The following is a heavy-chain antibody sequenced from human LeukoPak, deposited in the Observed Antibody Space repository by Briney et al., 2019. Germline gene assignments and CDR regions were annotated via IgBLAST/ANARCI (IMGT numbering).Heavy chain of an antibody. D-gene: IGHD3-10*01. CDR1: GFSLNNFQ. Sequence: GGSLRLSCVASGFSLNNFQMYWVRQAPGKGLEWVSIISLDRSTEFYADSVKGRFTISRDTASNTMHLEMNNLRIEDTAVYYCMRDYMGWFDPWGQGSLVTVSS. CDR2: ISLDRSTE. J-gene: IGHJ5*02. CDR3: MRDYMGWFDP. V-gene: IGHV3-30-3*01.